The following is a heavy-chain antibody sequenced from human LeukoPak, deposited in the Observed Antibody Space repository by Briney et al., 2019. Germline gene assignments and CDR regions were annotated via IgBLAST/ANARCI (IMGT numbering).Heavy chain of an antibody. CDR1: GGSISSYY. CDR2: IYYSGST. V-gene: IGHV4-59*08. D-gene: IGHD6-13*01. Sequence: SETLSLTCTVSGGSISSYYWSWIRQPPGKGLEWIGYIYYSGSTNYNPSLKSRVTISVDTSKNQFSLKLSSVTAADTAVYYCARRAGYSSSWRHWYFDLWGRGTLVTVSS. CDR3: ARRAGYSSSWRHWYFDL. J-gene: IGHJ2*01.